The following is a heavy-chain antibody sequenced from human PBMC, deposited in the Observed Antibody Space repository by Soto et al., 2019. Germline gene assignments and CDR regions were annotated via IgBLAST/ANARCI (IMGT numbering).Heavy chain of an antibody. V-gene: IGHV4-61*01. Sequence: SETLSLTCTVSGGSVSSGSYYWSRIRQPPGKGLEWIGYIYYSGSTNYNPSLKSRVTISVDTSKNQFSLKLSSVTAADTAVYYCARVVGDGYNFLYYYYGMDVWGQGTTVTVSS. CDR3: ARVVGDGYNFLYYYYGMDV. D-gene: IGHD5-12*01. CDR1: GGSVSSGSYY. CDR2: IYYSGST. J-gene: IGHJ6*02.